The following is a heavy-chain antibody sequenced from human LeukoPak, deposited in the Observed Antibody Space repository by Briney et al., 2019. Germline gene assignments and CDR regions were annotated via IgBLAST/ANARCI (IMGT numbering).Heavy chain of an antibody. J-gene: IGHJ6*03. CDR3: ARAGGGVTFYYYYYMDV. V-gene: IGHV1-2*06. Sequence: ASVKVSCKASGYTSTGYYMHWVRQAPGQGLEWMGRINPNSGGTNYAQKFQGRVTMTRDTSISTAYMELSRLRSDDTAVYYCARAGGGVTFYYYYYMDVWGKGTTATVSS. CDR1: GYTSTGYY. D-gene: IGHD1-26*01. CDR2: INPNSGGT.